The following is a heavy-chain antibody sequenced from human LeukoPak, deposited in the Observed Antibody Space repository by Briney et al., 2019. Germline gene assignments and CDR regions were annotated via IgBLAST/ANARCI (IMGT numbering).Heavy chain of an antibody. J-gene: IGHJ6*03. V-gene: IGHV1-69*05. CDR2: IIPIFGTA. CDR3: ARDRLRDYYYYYMDV. Sequence: SVKVSCKASGGTLSSYAISWVRQAPGQGLEWMGAIIPIFGTADYAQKFQGRVTITTDESTSTAYMELSSLRSEDTAVYYCARDRLRDYYYYYMDVWGKGTTVTVSS. CDR1: GGTLSSYA.